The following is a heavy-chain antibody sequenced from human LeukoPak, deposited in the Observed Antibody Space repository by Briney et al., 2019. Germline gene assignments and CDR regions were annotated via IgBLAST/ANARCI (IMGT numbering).Heavy chain of an antibody. D-gene: IGHD5-24*01. J-gene: IGHJ5*02. CDR1: GYTFTSDG. CDR3: ARDLRDGYTSWGET. CDR2: ISAYNGNT. V-gene: IGHV1-18*01. Sequence: ASVKVSCKASGYTFTSDGISCVRQAPGQGLEWMGWISAYNGNTNYAQKLRGRVTMTTDTSTSTAYMELRSLRSDDTAVYYCARDLRDGYTSWGETWGQGTLVTVSS.